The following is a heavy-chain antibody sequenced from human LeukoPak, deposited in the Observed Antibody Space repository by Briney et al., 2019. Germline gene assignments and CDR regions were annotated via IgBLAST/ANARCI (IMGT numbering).Heavy chain of an antibody. CDR2: INPSGGST. CDR1: GYTFTSYY. D-gene: IGHD1-26*01. Sequence: GGTLRLSCTASGYTFTSYYMHWVRQAPGQGLEWMGIINPSGGSTSYAQNFQGRVTMTRDMSTSTVYMELSSLRSEDTAVYYCAIAPFYSGIAGNAFDIWGQGTMVTVSS. J-gene: IGHJ3*02. V-gene: IGHV1-46*01. CDR3: AIAPFYSGIAGNAFDI.